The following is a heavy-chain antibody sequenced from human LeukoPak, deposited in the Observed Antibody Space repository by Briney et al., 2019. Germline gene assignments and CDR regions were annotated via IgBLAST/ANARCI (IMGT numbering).Heavy chain of an antibody. Sequence: SQTLSLTCAVSGGSISSGGYSWSWIRQPPGKGLEWIGYIYHSGSTYYNPSLKSRVTISVDRSKNQFSLKLSSVTAADTAVYYCARGVDSSSWYWFDPWGQGTLVTVSS. D-gene: IGHD6-13*01. J-gene: IGHJ5*02. CDR1: GGSISSGGYS. V-gene: IGHV4-30-2*01. CDR3: ARGVDSSSWYWFDP. CDR2: IYHSGST.